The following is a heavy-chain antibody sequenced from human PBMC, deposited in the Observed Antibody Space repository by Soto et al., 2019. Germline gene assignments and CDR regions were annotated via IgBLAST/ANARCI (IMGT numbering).Heavy chain of an antibody. V-gene: IGHV5-51*01. CDR1: GYNFDNYC. Sequence: GESLKISCKNSGYNFDNYCIAWLRQLPGKGLDWMGNIYPADSDIKYSPSFQGRVTISADKSIDTVFLQWTRLESSDAAVYYCARRGFLDYHGLDVWGQGTTVTVSS. CDR2: IYPADSDI. D-gene: IGHD6-25*01. J-gene: IGHJ6*02. CDR3: ARRGFLDYHGLDV.